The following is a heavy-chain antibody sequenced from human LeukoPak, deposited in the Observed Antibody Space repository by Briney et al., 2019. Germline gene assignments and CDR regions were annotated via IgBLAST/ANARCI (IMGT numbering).Heavy chain of an antibody. CDR2: ISAYNGNT. CDR1: GYTFTSYG. D-gene: IGHD6-19*01. J-gene: IGHJ4*02. CDR3: ARARGSSGWYNNFDY. Sequence: ASVKVSCKDSGYTFTSYGISWVRQAPGQGLEWMGWISAYNGNTDYAQKLQGRVTMTTDTSTSTAYMELRSLRSDDTAVYYCARARGSSGWYNNFDYWGQGTLVTVSS. V-gene: IGHV1-18*01.